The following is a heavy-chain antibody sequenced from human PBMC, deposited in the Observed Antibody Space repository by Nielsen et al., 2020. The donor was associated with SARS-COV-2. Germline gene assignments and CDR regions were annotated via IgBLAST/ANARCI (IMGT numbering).Heavy chain of an antibody. D-gene: IGHD3-10*01. J-gene: IGHJ4*02. V-gene: IGHV1-69*13. Sequence: SVKVSCKASGGTFSSYAISWVRQAPGQGLEWMGGIIPIFGTANYAQKFQGRVTITADESTSTAYMELSSLRSEDTAVYYCARASELWFGEPYFDYWGQGTLVTVSS. CDR3: ARASELWFGEPYFDY. CDR2: IIPIFGTA. CDR1: GGTFSSYA.